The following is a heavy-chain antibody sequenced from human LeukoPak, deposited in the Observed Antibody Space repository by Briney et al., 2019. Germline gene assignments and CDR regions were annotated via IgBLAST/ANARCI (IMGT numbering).Heavy chain of an antibody. V-gene: IGHV3-23*01. J-gene: IGHJ5*02. CDR3: AKLPREYCSSASCPNWFDT. CDR2: LSASGGTT. CDR1: GFSFSTYA. Sequence: GGSLRLSCSASGFSFSTYAMTWVRQAPGKGQEWVSALSASGGTTYYADSVKGRFTTSRDNSKNTLYLQMNSLRAEDTAVYYCAKLPREYCSSASCPNWFDTWGQGTLVTVSS. D-gene: IGHD2-2*01.